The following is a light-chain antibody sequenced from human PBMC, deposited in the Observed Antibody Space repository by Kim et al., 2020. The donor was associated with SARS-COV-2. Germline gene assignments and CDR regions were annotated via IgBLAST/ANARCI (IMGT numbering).Light chain of an antibody. CDR3: PQTFSSPPT. J-gene: IGKJ1*01. V-gene: IGKV1-39*01. Sequence: DIQMTQSPSSLSASVGDRVTITCRASQRISTFLNWYQQKPGRAPNLLIYAASSLQSGVPSRFSGSGSGTDFTLTISDLQPEDFATYYCPQTFSSPPTFGRGTKVDIK. CDR1: QRISTF. CDR2: AAS.